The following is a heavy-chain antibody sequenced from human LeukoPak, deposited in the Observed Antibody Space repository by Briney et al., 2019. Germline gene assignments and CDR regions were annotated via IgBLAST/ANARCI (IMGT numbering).Heavy chain of an antibody. CDR2: ISSSSSYI. J-gene: IGHJ4*02. V-gene: IGHV3-21*01. CDR3: ARDGDYGGNQEY. Sequence: GGSLRLSCAASGFTFSSYSMNWVRQAPGKGLEWVSSISSSSSYIYYADSVKGRFTISRDNAKNSLYLQMNSLRAEDTAVYYCARDGDYGGNQEYWGQGTLVTVSS. D-gene: IGHD4-23*01. CDR1: GFTFSSYS.